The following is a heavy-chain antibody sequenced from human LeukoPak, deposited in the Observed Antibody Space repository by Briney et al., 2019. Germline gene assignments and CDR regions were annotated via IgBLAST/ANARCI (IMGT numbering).Heavy chain of an antibody. V-gene: IGHV3-23*01. Sequence: GGSLRLSCAASGFTFSSYAMSWVRQAPGKGLEWVSAISGSGGSTYYADSVKGRFTISRDNSKNTLYLQMNSLRAEDTAVYYCARVRMSGWTLGYAFDIWGQGTMVAVSS. CDR3: ARVRMSGWTLGYAFDI. J-gene: IGHJ3*02. CDR2: ISGSGGST. CDR1: GFTFSSYA. D-gene: IGHD6-19*01.